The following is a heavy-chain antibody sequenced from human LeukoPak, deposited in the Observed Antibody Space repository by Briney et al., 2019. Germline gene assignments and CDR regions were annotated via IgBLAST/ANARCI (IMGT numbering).Heavy chain of an antibody. Sequence: GGSLRLSCAASGFTFSSYWMTWVRQAPGKGLEWVASIKEHGSEKYFVDSVKGRFTISRDDAKNSVYLQMNSLRAEDTAVYYCASSGWYPYYFDYWGQGTLVTVSS. CDR3: ASSGWYPYYFDY. V-gene: IGHV3-7*01. D-gene: IGHD6-19*01. J-gene: IGHJ4*02. CDR2: IKEHGSEK. CDR1: GFTFSSYW.